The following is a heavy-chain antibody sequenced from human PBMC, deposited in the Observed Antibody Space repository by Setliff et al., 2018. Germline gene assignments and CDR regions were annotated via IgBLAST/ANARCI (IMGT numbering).Heavy chain of an antibody. Sequence: SETLSLTCAVYGGSFTDHFWSWIRQPPGKGLEWIGEINHSGSTNYNTSLKSRLSISVDASKNQFSLKLTSVTAANTAVYFCAGVPHIRFGELVTCDDAFDIWGQGTMGTVSS. CDR1: GGSFTDHF. CDR2: INHSGST. CDR3: AGVPHIRFGELVTCDDAFDI. V-gene: IGHV4-34*01. J-gene: IGHJ3*02. D-gene: IGHD3-10*01.